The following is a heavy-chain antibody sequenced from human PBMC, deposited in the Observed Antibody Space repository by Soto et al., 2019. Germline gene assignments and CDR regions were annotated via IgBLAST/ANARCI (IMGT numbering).Heavy chain of an antibody. CDR3: AKDQYQLIRRCYGLDV. V-gene: IGHV3-30*18. CDR1: GFTFSNYV. J-gene: IGHJ6*02. Sequence: GGSMTLSSAASGFTFSNYVMHWVRQAPGNGLEWVAVIPYDGSNKYYADSVRGRFTISRDNSKNTLFLQRNSLRPEDTAVYYCAKDQYQLIRRCYGLDVWGQGTTVTVSS. CDR2: IPYDGSNK. D-gene: IGHD2-2*01.